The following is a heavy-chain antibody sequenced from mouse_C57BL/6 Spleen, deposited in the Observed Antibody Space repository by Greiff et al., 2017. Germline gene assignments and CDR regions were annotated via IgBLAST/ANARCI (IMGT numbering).Heavy chain of an antibody. V-gene: IGHV1-9*01. CDR3: ARRAGSSPYWYFDV. CDR2: ILPGSGST. Sequence: QVQLKESGAELMKPGASVKLSCKATGYTFTGYWIEWVKQRPGHGLEWIGEILPGSGSTNYNEKFKGKATFTADTSSNTAYMQLSSLTTEDSAIYYCARRAGSSPYWYFDVWGTGTTVTVSS. J-gene: IGHJ1*03. D-gene: IGHD1-1*01. CDR1: GYTFTGYW.